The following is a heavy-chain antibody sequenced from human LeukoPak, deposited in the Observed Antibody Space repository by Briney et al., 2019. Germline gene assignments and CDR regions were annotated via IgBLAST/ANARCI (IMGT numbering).Heavy chain of an antibody. Sequence: PGGSLRLSCAASGFTFSDYYMSWIRQAPGKGLEWVSYISSSGSTIYYADSVKGRFTISRDNAKNSLYLQMNSLRAEDTAVYYCARGHYVYDFWSGYYLTTVDLYYFDYWGQGTLVTVSS. CDR2: ISSSGSTI. CDR1: GFTFSDYY. CDR3: ARGHYVYDFWSGYYLTTVDLYYFDY. V-gene: IGHV3-11*01. J-gene: IGHJ4*02. D-gene: IGHD3-3*01.